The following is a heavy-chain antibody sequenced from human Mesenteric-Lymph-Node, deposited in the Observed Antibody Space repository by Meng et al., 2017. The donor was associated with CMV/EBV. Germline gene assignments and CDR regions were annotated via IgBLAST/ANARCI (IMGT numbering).Heavy chain of an antibody. CDR1: GFTFSSYW. J-gene: IGHJ6*02. CDR3: ARDPHPYDDFWSGYRGYYGLDV. CDR2: IKQDGSDK. Sequence: GESLKISCAASGFTFSSYWMSWVRQAPGRRLEWMANIKQDGSDKYYVDSVKGRFTISRDNAKNSLYLQMNSLRAEDTAIYYCARDPHPYDDFWSGYRGYYGLDVWGQGTTVTVSS. D-gene: IGHD3-3*01. V-gene: IGHV3-7*01.